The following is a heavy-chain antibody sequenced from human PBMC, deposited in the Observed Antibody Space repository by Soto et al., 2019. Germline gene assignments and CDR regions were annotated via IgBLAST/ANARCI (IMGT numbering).Heavy chain of an antibody. CDR1: GGSITSGGSF. D-gene: IGHD2-15*01. J-gene: IGHJ5*02. Sequence: PSETLSHTCTVSGGSITSGGSFWSWIRQHPGKGPEWIAFIGYSGATSYNPSLASRVTISADTYKSQFSLNLRSVTAADTAVYYCARGGASSKWFAPWGQGTLVTVSS. V-gene: IGHV4-31*03. CDR2: IGYSGAT. CDR3: ARGGASSKWFAP.